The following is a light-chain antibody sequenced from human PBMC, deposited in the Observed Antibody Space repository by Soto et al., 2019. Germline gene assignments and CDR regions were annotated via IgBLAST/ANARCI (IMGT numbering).Light chain of an antibody. J-gene: IGLJ1*01. Sequence: QSVLTQPASVSGSPGQSITISCTGTSSDVGGYNYVSWYQQHPGKAPKLMIYEVSNRPSGVSNRFSGSKSGNTASLTISGLQAEDEDDYYCSSYTSSGYVLGNGTKVT. CDR2: EVS. CDR3: SSYTSSGYV. CDR1: SSDVGGYNY. V-gene: IGLV2-14*01.